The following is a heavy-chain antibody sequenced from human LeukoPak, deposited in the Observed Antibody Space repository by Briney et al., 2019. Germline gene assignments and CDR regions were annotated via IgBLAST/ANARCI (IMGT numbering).Heavy chain of an antibody. CDR2: IYYSGST. CDR1: GGSISSYY. D-gene: IGHD1-26*01. V-gene: IGHV4-59*01. J-gene: IGHJ3*02. Sequence: SETLSLTCTVSGGSISSYYWSWLRQPPGKGLEWIGYIYYSGSTNYNPSLKSRVTISEDTSKNQFSLKLSSVTAADTAVYYCARYIVSYPHDAFDIWGQGTMVTVSS. CDR3: ARYIVSYPHDAFDI.